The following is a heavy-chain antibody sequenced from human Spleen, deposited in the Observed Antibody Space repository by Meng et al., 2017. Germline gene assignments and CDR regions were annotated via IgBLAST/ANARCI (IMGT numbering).Heavy chain of an antibody. CDR1: GFTFSSYN. Sequence: GESLKISCAASGFTFSSYNMHWVRQTPGEGLVWVSRINTDASITTYADSVKGRFTISRDDAKNTLYLQMSSLRVEDTAVYYCAKGIPFDYWGQGTLVTVSS. D-gene: IGHD6-13*01. J-gene: IGHJ4*02. V-gene: IGHV3-74*03. CDR2: INTDASIT. CDR3: AKGIPFDY.